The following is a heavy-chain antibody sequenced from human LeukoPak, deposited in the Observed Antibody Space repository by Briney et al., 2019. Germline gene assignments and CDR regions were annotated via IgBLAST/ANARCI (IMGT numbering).Heavy chain of an antibody. CDR3: ARVEISSTSSDYFDY. Sequence: SETLSLTCAVYGGSFSGYYWSWIRQPPGKGLEWIGEINHSGSTNDNPSLKSRVTISVDTSKNQFSLKLSSVTAADTAVYYCARVEISSTSSDYFDYWGQGTLVTVSS. CDR2: INHSGST. D-gene: IGHD2-2*01. V-gene: IGHV4-34*01. CDR1: GGSFSGYY. J-gene: IGHJ4*02.